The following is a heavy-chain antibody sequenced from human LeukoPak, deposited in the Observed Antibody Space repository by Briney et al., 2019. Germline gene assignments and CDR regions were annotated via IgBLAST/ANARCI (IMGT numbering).Heavy chain of an antibody. CDR3: VRGSSDWNGMDV. CDR1: GFTFSNHW. CDR2: INIDGNSK. D-gene: IGHD6-19*01. Sequence: GGSLRLSCAASGFTFSNHWMRWVRQVPGKGLVSVSRINIDGNSKTYANSVKGRFTISRDNAKNTLYMQMNSLGVEDTAVYYCVRGSSDWNGMDVWGQGTTVTVSS. V-gene: IGHV3-74*01. J-gene: IGHJ6*02.